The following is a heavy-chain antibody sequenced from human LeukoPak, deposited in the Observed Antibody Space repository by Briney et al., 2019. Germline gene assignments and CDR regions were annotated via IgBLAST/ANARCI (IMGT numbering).Heavy chain of an antibody. J-gene: IGHJ4*02. Sequence: PGGSLRLSCAASGFTFSSYSMNWVRQAPGKGLEWVSSISSSSSYIYYADSVKGRFTISRDNAKNSLYLQMNSLRAEDTAVYYCAREAYSYGRTCGDYWGQGTLVTVSS. CDR1: GFTFSSYS. CDR2: ISSSSSYI. V-gene: IGHV3-21*01. CDR3: AREAYSYGRTCGDY. D-gene: IGHD5-18*01.